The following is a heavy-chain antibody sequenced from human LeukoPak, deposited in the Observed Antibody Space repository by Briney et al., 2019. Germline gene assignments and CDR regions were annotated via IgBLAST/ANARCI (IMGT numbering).Heavy chain of an antibody. V-gene: IGHV3-7*01. CDR2: IKQDGSEK. CDR3: ARDDCSSISCYHNWSDP. CDR1: GFTFSSYW. Sequence: PGGSLRLSCAASGFTFSSYWMSWVRQAPGKGLEWVANIKQDGSEKYYVDSVKGRFTISRDNAKNSLYLQMNSLRAEDTAVYYCARDDCSSISCYHNWSDPWGQGTLGTVSS. J-gene: IGHJ5*02. D-gene: IGHD2-2*01.